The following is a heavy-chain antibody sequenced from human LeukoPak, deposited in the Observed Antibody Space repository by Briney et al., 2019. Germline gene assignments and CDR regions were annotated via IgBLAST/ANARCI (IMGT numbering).Heavy chain of an antibody. V-gene: IGHV1-2*02. CDR3: ARDPDPPYYYDSSGYYSN. D-gene: IGHD3-22*01. J-gene: IGHJ4*02. Sequence: ASVKVSCKASGGTFSSYAISWVRQAPGQGLEWMGWINPNSGGTNYAQKFQGRVTMTRDTSISTAYMELSRLRSDDTAVYYCARDPDPPYYYDSSGYYSNWGQGTLVTVSS. CDR1: GGTFSSYA. CDR2: INPNSGGT.